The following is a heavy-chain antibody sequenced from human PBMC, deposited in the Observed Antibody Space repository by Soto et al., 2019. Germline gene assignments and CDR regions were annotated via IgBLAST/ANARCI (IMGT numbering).Heavy chain of an antibody. V-gene: IGHV4-30-2*01. Sequence: SETLSLTCAVSGGSISSGGYSWSWIRQPPGKGLEWIGYIYHSGSTYYNPSLKSRVTISVDRSKNQFSLKLGSVTAADTAVYYCARVPLFTGGIPGHFDYWGQGTLVTVSS. D-gene: IGHD5-18*01. CDR3: ARVPLFTGGIPGHFDY. J-gene: IGHJ4*02. CDR1: GGSISSGGYS. CDR2: IYHSGST.